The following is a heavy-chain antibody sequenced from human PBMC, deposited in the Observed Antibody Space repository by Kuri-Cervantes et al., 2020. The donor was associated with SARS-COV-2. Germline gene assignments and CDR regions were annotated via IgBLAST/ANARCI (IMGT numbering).Heavy chain of an antibody. Sequence: GGSLRLSCAASGFTFRSYGMYWVRQAPGKGLQWLAGISSNGNNKYYEDSVKGRFTISRDNSKNTLYLQMNSLRAEDTAVYYCAKWEYQLLWPFDYWGQGTLVTVSS. CDR1: GFTFRSYG. CDR2: ISSNGNNK. V-gene: IGHV3-30*18. CDR3: AKWEYQLLWPFDY. J-gene: IGHJ4*02. D-gene: IGHD2-2*01.